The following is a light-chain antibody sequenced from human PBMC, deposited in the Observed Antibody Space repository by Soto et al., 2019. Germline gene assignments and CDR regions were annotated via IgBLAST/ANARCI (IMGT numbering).Light chain of an antibody. CDR3: AAWDDSLNGPV. CDR1: RSNIGGNT. V-gene: IGLV1-44*01. CDR2: GND. J-gene: IGLJ1*01. Sequence: QSVLTQPPSASGTPGQRVTISGSGSRSNIGGNTVNWYQQFPGAAPKLLIYGNDQRPSGVPARFSGSKSATSASLAISGLQSEDEADYYCAAWDDSLNGPVFGTGTKVTVL.